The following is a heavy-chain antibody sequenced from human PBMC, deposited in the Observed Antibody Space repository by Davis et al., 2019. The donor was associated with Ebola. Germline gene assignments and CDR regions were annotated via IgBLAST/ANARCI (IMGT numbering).Heavy chain of an antibody. D-gene: IGHD3-9*01. V-gene: IGHV1-2*02. Sequence: ASVKVSCKASAYKFIEYFFHWVRQAPGQGLEWIGRINSNNGDTNYAQKFQGRVTMTRDTSISTTYLELSSLRSDDTAMYYCARELLVTGYKCADYWGQGTLVTVSS. CDR1: AYKFIEYF. CDR3: ARELLVTGYKCADY. J-gene: IGHJ4*02. CDR2: INSNNGDT.